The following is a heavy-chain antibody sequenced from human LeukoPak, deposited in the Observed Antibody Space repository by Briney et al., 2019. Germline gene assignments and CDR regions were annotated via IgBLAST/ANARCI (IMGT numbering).Heavy chain of an antibody. Sequence: GGSLRLSCAASGFTFSSYAMNWVRQAPAKGLEWVSAISGSGGSIYYADSVKGRFTISRDNSKNTLYLQMNSLRAEDTAVYYCARDRTITMVRGLTGHRQYYFDYWGQGTLVTVSS. CDR2: ISGSGGSI. V-gene: IGHV3-23*01. D-gene: IGHD3-10*01. CDR3: ARDRTITMVRGLTGHRQYYFDY. J-gene: IGHJ4*02. CDR1: GFTFSSYA.